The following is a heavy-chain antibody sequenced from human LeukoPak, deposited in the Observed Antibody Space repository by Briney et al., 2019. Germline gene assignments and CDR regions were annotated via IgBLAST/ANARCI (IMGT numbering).Heavy chain of an antibody. CDR2: ISKNGDDT. CDR3: VQVGSNYYLN. CDR1: GFTFSDYP. Sequence: PGGSLRLSCSASGFTFSDYPMHWVRQTSGKGLEYVSAISKNGDDTYYADSVKGRFTISRDNSKNTLYLQMSSLRTEDAAVFYCVQVGSNYYLNWGQGTLVIVSS. J-gene: IGHJ4*02. D-gene: IGHD4-11*01. V-gene: IGHV3-64D*06.